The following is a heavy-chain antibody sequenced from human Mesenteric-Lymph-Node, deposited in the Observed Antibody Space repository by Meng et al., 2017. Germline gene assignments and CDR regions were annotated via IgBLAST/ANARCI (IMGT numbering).Heavy chain of an antibody. CDR2: ISFDGSNK. CDR3: ARGVRETYYYGSGTNSEDDY. J-gene: IGHJ4*02. V-gene: IGHV3-30*04. D-gene: IGHD3-10*01. CDR1: GFTFSSYA. Sequence: GESLKISCAASGFTFSSYAMHWVRQAPGKGLEWVAVISFDGSNKYYADSVKGRFTISRDNLKNMLYLQMNSLRAEDTAVYYCARGVRETYYYGSGTNSEDDYWGQGTLVTVSS.